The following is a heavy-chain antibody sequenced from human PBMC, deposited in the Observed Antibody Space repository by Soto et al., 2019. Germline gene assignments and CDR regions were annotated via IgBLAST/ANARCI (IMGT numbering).Heavy chain of an antibody. V-gene: IGHV4-34*01. CDR3: ARVGVWGVKYYYYYYGMDV. CDR1: GGSFSGYY. CDR2: INHSGST. D-gene: IGHD3-10*01. Sequence: PSETLSLTCAAYGGSFSGYYLRWIRQPPGKGLEWIGEINHSGSTNYNPSLKSRVTISVDTSKNQFSLKLSSVTAADTAVYYCARVGVWGVKYYYYYYGMDVWGQGTTVT. J-gene: IGHJ6*02.